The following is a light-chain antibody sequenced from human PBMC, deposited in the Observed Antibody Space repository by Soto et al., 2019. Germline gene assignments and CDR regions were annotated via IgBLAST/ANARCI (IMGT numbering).Light chain of an antibody. V-gene: IGLV2-11*01. J-gene: IGLJ1*01. Sequence: QAAMTEPRSVSGSLGRSVTISCTGTGNDVGAYNYVSWYQQHPGRPPKLMIYDVARWPSGVPDRFSGSKSGNTASLTISGLQAEDEADYFCCSYAGGYTYLFGTGTKVTVL. CDR2: DVA. CDR3: CSYAGGYTYL. CDR1: GNDVGAYNY.